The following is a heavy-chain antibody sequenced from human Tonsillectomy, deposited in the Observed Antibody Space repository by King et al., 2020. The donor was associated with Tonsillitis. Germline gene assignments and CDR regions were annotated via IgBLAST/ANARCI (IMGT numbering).Heavy chain of an antibody. CDR3: ARGDILTGPFDY. D-gene: IGHD3-9*01. Sequence: VQLVESGGGLVKPGGSLRLSCAASGFTFSDYYMSWIRQAPGKGLEWVSYISSSSSYTNYADSVKSRFTISRDNAKNSLYLQMNSLRAEDTAVYYCARGDILTGPFDYWGQGTLVTVSS. J-gene: IGHJ4*02. CDR2: ISSSSSYT. V-gene: IGHV3-11*06. CDR1: GFTFSDYY.